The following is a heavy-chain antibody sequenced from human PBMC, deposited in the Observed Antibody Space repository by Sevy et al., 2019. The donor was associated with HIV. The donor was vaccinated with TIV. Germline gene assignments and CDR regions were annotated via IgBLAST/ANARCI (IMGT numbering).Heavy chain of an antibody. V-gene: IGHV3-7*01. CDR1: GFTFSSYW. CDR2: IKQDGCEK. Sequence: GGSLRLSCAASGFTFSSYWMSWVRQAPGKGLEWVANIKQDGCEKYYVDSVKGRFTISRDNAKNSLYLQMNSLRAEDTAVYYCARGGGYSGYDYDEYYFDYWGQGTLVTVSS. J-gene: IGHJ4*02. CDR3: ARGGGYSGYDYDEYYFDY. D-gene: IGHD5-12*01.